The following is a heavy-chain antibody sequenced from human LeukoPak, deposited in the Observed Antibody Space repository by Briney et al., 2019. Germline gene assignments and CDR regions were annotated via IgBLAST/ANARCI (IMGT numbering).Heavy chain of an antibody. D-gene: IGHD5-24*01. CDR3: AKEEDGYFDY. CDR1: GFTFSSYG. V-gene: IGHV3-30*18. J-gene: IGHJ4*02. CDR2: ISYDGSNR. Sequence: PGRSLRLSCAASGFTFSSYGMHWVRQAPGKGLEWVAVISYDGSNRYYADSVKGRFTISRDNSKNTLYLQMNSLRAEDTAVYYCAKEEDGYFDYWGQGTLVTVSS.